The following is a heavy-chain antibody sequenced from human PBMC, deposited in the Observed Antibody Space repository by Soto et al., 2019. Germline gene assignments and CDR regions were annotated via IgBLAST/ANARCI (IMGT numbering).Heavy chain of an antibody. CDR1: GFTFSSYW. V-gene: IGHV3-7*01. D-gene: IGHD6-6*01. CDR2: IKQDGSEK. J-gene: IGHJ3*02. Sequence: LRLSCAASGFTFSSYWMSWVRQAPGKGLEWVANIKQDGSEKYYVDSVKGRFTISRDNAKNSLYLQMDSLRAEDTAVYYCARTIAARFGSDAFDIWGQGTMVTVSS. CDR3: ARTIAARFGSDAFDI.